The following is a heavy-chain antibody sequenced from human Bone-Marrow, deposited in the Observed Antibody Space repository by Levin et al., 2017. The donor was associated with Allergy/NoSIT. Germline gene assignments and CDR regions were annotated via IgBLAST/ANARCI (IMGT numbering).Heavy chain of an antibody. V-gene: IGHV1-69*06. J-gene: IGHJ6*02. D-gene: IGHD5-18*01. CDR3: ARVVTLGYYYYGMDV. CDR2: IIPIFGTA. Sequence: SVKVSCKASGGTFSSYAISWVRQAPGQGLEWMGGIIPIFGTANYAQKFQGRVTITADKSTSTAYMELSSLRSEDTAVYYCARVVTLGYYYYGMDVWGQGTTVTVSS. CDR1: GGTFSSYA.